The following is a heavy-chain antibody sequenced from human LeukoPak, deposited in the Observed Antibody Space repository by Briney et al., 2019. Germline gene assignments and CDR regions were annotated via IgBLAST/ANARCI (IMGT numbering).Heavy chain of an antibody. V-gene: IGHV3-7*04. J-gene: IGHJ4*02. CDR1: VLTFSSIC. CDR2: IKQDGSQK. Sequence: GGSLRLFCAASVLTFSSICMSWVSEAPGKGLEWVANIKQDGSQKYYVDSVKGRFTISRENGKNNLYLQMHSLVAAEKTACYGATVDCSRTRGTGAYFDYWGQGTQVTVSS. CDR3: ATVDCSRTRGTGAYFDY. D-gene: IGHD2-2*01.